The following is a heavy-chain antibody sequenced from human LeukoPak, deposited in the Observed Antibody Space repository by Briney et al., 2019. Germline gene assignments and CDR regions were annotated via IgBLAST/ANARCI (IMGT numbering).Heavy chain of an antibody. J-gene: IGHJ4*02. CDR2: IIPIFGTA. CDR3: AGDQHSYGNFDY. Sequence: ASVKVSCKASGGTFSSYAISWVRQAPGQGLEWMGGIIPIFGTANYAQKFQGRVTITADESTSTAYMELSSLRSEDTAVYYCAGDQHSYGNFDYWGQGTLVTVSS. D-gene: IGHD5-18*01. V-gene: IGHV1-69*13. CDR1: GGTFSSYA.